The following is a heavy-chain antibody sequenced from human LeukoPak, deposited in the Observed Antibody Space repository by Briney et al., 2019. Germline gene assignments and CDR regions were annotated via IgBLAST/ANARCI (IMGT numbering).Heavy chain of an antibody. Sequence: GGSLRLSCAASAFTFSTYAMNWVRQAPGKGLEWVSGIDSSGAGTYYADSVRGRFTISRDNSQNTLYLQMNSLRAEDTALYYCAKSASDWYGYYFDYWGQGTLVTVSP. V-gene: IGHV3-23*01. CDR1: AFTFSTYA. CDR2: IDSSGAGT. J-gene: IGHJ4*02. D-gene: IGHD6-19*01. CDR3: AKSASDWYGYYFDY.